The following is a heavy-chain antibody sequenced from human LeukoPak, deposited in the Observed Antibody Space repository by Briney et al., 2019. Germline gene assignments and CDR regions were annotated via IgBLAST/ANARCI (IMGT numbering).Heavy chain of an antibody. V-gene: IGHV4-34*01. CDR2: INHSGST. Sequence: SETLSLTCAVYGGSFSGYYWSLLRQPPGKGLEWIGEINHSGSTNYNPSLKSRVTISVDTPKNQFSLTLSSVTAADTAVYYCARVSVAGDDYCGPGTLVTVSP. CDR3: ARVSVAGDDY. CDR1: GGSFSGYY. J-gene: IGHJ4*02. D-gene: IGHD6-19*01.